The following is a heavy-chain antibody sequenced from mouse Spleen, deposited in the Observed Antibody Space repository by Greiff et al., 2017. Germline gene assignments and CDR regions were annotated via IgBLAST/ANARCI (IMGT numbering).Heavy chain of an antibody. CDR1: GYTFTDYE. J-gene: IGHJ2*01. CDR3: TREGANDYFDY. CDR2: IDPETGGT. Sequence: QVQLKQSGAELVRPGASVTLSCKASGYTFTDYEMHWVKQTPVHGLEWIGAIDPETGGTAYNQKFKGKAILTADKSSSTAYMELRSLTSEDSAVYYCTREGANDYFDYWGQGTTLTVSS. V-gene: IGHV1-15*01. D-gene: IGHD3-1*01.